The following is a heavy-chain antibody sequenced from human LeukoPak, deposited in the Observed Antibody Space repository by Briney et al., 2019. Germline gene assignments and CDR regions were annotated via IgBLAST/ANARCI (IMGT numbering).Heavy chain of an antibody. V-gene: IGHV1-2*02. CDR1: GYTFTGHY. CDR3: ARDPRIKATGDDNWFDP. J-gene: IGHJ5*02. Sequence: ASVKVSCKASGYTFTGHYMHWVRQAPGQGLEWMGWINPDSGGTDYAQKFQGRVTMTRDTSITTAYMELSRLTPDDTGVYFCARDPRIKATGDDNWFDPWGQGTLVSVSS. D-gene: IGHD1-1*01. CDR2: INPDSGGT.